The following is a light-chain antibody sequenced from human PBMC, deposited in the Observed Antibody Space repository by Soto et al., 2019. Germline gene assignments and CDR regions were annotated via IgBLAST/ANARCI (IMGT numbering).Light chain of an antibody. CDR3: QQYNNWPPYT. CDR1: QDINSY. CDR2: AAS. Sequence: DVQMTQSPSSLSASVGDRVTITCRASQDINSYLAWYQQKPGNAPKSLIYAASTRATGIPARFSGRGSGTDFTLTISSLQSEDFAVSYCQQYNNWPPYTFGQGTKLEIK. V-gene: IGKV1D-16*01. J-gene: IGKJ2*01.